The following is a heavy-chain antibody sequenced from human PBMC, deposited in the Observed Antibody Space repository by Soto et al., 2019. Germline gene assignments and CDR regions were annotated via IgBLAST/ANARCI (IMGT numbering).Heavy chain of an antibody. CDR2: IIPIFGGP. Sequence: QVQLVQSGAVVKKPGSSVTVSCKASGGMFSDYTISWVRQAPGQGLEWMGGIIPIFGGPHYAQKFQGRVTITADKATSAVDLELRDLTSEATAVYYFAKQGGVASIDFWRANWFDPWGQGTLVTVSS. V-gene: IGHV1-69*06. CDR1: GGMFSDYT. J-gene: IGHJ5*02. D-gene: IGHD3-3*01. CDR3: AKQGGVASIDFWRANWFDP.